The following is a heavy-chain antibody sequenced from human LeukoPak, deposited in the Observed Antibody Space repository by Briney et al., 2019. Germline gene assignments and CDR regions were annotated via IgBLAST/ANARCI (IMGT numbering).Heavy chain of an antibody. J-gene: IGHJ4*02. CDR2: MNPNSGNT. Sequence: ASVKVSCKASGYTFTSYDINWVRQATGQGLEWMGWMNPNSGNTGYAQKFQGRVTMTRNTSISTAYMELSSLRSEDTAVYYCARAYSSGWYGGAYYFDYWGQGTLVTVSS. V-gene: IGHV1-8*01. D-gene: IGHD6-19*01. CDR1: GYTFTSYD. CDR3: ARAYSSGWYGGAYYFDY.